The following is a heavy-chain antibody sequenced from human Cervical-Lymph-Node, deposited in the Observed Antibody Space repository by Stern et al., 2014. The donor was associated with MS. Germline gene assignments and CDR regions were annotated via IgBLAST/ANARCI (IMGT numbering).Heavy chain of an antibody. D-gene: IGHD3-16*01. V-gene: IGHV4-31*03. J-gene: IGHJ4*02. CDR1: GGSISTTGYY. Sequence: QVQLQESGPGLVKPSPTLSLTCTVSGGSISTTGYYWSWIRQHPGKGLEWIGYIHYSGSTYYNPSLKSRVTISVDTSKNQFSLKLSSVTAADTALYYCARSDRLWGSFDYWGQGTLVTVSS. CDR3: ARSDRLWGSFDY. CDR2: IHYSGST.